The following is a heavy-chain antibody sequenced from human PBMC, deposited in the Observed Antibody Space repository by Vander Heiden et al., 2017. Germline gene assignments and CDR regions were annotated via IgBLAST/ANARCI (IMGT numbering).Heavy chain of an antibody. V-gene: IGHV3-23*01. D-gene: IGHD3-22*01. CDR3: AKRGGYYYDSSGPDY. CDR2: ISGSGGST. J-gene: IGHJ4*02. Sequence: EVQLLESGGGLVQPGGSLSLSCAASGFTFSSYAMSWVRQAPGKGLGWVSAISGSGGSTYYADSVKGRFTISRDNSKNTLYLQMNSLRAEDTAVYYCAKRGGYYYDSSGPDYWGQGTLVTVSS. CDR1: GFTFSSYA.